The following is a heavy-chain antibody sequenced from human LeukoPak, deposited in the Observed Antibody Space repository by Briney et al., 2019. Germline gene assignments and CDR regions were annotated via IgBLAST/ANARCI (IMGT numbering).Heavy chain of an antibody. CDR1: GFTFSSYG. CDR2: IRCDGSNK. CDR3: AKEFKDIVVVVAASPPYGMDV. V-gene: IGHV3-30*02. Sequence: GGSLRLSCAASGFTFSSYGMHWVRQAPGKGLEWVAFIRCDGSNKYYADSVKGRFTISRDNSKNTLYLQMNSLRAEDTAVYYCAKEFKDIVVVVAASPPYGMDVWGQGTTVTVSS. D-gene: IGHD2-15*01. J-gene: IGHJ6*02.